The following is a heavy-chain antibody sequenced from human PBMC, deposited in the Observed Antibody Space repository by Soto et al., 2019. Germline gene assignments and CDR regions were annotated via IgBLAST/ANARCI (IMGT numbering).Heavy chain of an antibody. CDR3: EKAPPYTSSSYAFDI. J-gene: IGHJ3*02. CDR2: ISGSGGST. CDR1: GFTFSSYA. D-gene: IGHD6-6*01. V-gene: IGHV3-23*01. Sequence: GGSLRLSCAASGFTFSSYAMSWVRQAPGKGLEWVSAISGSGGSTYYADSVKGRFTISRDNSKNTLYLQMNSLRAEDPALYYGEKAPPYTSSSYAFDIWGQGTMVTVSS.